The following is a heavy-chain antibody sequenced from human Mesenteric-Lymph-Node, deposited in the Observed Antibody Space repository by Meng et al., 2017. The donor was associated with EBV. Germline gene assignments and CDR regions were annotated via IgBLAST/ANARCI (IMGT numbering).Heavy chain of an antibody. Sequence: VRLVPAGAEVQTPGASVKVSCRASGFTFTAYYIHWVRQAPGQGLEWMGRINPNSGGTDYAQKFQGRVALTRDTSTSTTYMELSRLRSDDTAIYYCAKSTSRLHPSGLSQRPEYWGQGSLVTVSS. CDR1: GFTFTAYY. CDR3: AKSTSRLHPSGLSQRPEY. V-gene: IGHV1-2*06. J-gene: IGHJ4*02. CDR2: INPNSGGT. D-gene: IGHD4-11*01.